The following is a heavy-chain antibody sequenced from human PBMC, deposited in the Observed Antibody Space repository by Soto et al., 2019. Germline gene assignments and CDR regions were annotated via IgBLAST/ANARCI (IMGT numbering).Heavy chain of an antibody. J-gene: IGHJ4*02. CDR2: IIPIFGTA. CDR1: GGTFSSYA. CDR3: ARGPPDIVVVPAATHFDY. Sequence: ASVKVSCKASGGTFSSYAISWVRQAPGQGLEWMGGIIPIFGTANYAQKFQGRVTITADESTSTAYMELSSLRSEDTAVYYCARGPPDIVVVPAATHFDYWGQGTLVTSPQ. D-gene: IGHD2-2*01. V-gene: IGHV1-69*13.